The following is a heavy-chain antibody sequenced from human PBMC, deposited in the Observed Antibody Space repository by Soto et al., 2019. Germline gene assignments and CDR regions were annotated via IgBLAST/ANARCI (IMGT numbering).Heavy chain of an antibody. Sequence: QVHLQESGPGQVRPSQTLSLSCSVSGGSISRGAYFWTWIRQFPGKGLEWIAYISYTGATYYNPSLKGRVTILADTSKNKFSLRLNSVTSADTAVYYCARGGPVSVSPAWQLLGYFDYWGQGTLVTVSS. J-gene: IGHJ4*02. CDR1: GGSISRGAYF. CDR3: ARGGPVSVSPAWQLLGYFDY. D-gene: IGHD2-15*01. V-gene: IGHV4-31*03. CDR2: ISYTGAT.